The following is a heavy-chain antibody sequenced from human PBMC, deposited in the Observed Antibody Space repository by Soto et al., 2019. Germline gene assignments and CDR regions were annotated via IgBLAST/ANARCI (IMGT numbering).Heavy chain of an antibody. V-gene: IGHV3-73*02. CDR2: IRSKVNTYAT. Sequence: EVQLVESGGGLVQPGGSLKLSCAASGFTFSDSAMHWVRQASGKGLEWVGRIRSKVNTYATAYAASVKGRFTISRDDSXNTAYLQTNSLKTEDTAVYYCTRRRDWTAMDPLDYWGQGTLVTVSS. CDR1: GFTFSDSA. CDR3: TRRRDWTAMDPLDY. J-gene: IGHJ4*02. D-gene: IGHD5-18*01.